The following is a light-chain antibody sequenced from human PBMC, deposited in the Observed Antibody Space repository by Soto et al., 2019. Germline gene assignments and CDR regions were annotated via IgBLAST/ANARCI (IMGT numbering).Light chain of an antibody. CDR1: SSDIGGYDY. V-gene: IGLV2-14*01. Sequence: QSALTQPASVSGSPGQSITLSCTGTSSDIGGYDYASWYQRHPGKAPKLIIYDVNNRPSGVSNRFSGSKSGNTASLTISGLQAEDEADYYCTSYASGSSHVVFGGGTKLTVL. CDR2: DVN. J-gene: IGLJ2*01. CDR3: TSYASGSSHVV.